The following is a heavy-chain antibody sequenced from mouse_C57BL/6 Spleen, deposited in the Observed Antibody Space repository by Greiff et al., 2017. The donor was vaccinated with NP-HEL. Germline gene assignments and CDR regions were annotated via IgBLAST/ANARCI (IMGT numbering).Heavy chain of an antibody. Sequence: EVKLMESGGGLVQPGGSLSLSCAASGFTFTDYYMSWVRQPPGKALEWLGFIRNKANGYTTEYSASVKGRFTISRDNSQSILYLQMNALRAEDSATYYWARYSGSYDAMDYWGQGTSVTVSS. J-gene: IGHJ4*01. CDR3: ARYSGSYDAMDY. CDR1: GFTFTDYY. D-gene: IGHD1-1*01. CDR2: IRNKANGYTT. V-gene: IGHV7-3*01.